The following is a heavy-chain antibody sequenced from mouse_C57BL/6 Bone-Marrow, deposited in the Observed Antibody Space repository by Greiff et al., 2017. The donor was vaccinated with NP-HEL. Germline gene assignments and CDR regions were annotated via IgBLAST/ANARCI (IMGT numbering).Heavy chain of an antibody. V-gene: IGHV7-1*01. J-gene: IGHJ1*03. CDR1: GFTFSDFY. Sequence: EVNLVESGGGLVQSGRSLRLSCATSGFTFSDFYMEWVRQAPGKGLEWIAASRNKANDYTTEYSASVKGRFIVSRDTSQSILYRQMNALRAEDTAIYYCARDAETGWWYFDVWGTGTTVTVSS. CDR2: SRNKANDYTT. D-gene: IGHD4-1*01. CDR3: ARDAETGWWYFDV.